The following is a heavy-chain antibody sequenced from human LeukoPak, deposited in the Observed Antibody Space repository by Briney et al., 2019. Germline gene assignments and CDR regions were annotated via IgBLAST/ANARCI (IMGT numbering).Heavy chain of an antibody. CDR2: IKQDGSEK. J-gene: IGHJ6*02. CDR1: GFTFSSYA. Sequence: PGGSLRLSCAASGFTFSSYAIHRVRQAPGKGLEWVANIKQDGSEKYYVDSVKGRFTISRDNAKNSLYLQMNSLRAEDTAVYYCAREDYYDSSGYPNGMDVWGQGTTVTVSS. V-gene: IGHV3-7*01. D-gene: IGHD3-22*01. CDR3: AREDYYDSSGYPNGMDV.